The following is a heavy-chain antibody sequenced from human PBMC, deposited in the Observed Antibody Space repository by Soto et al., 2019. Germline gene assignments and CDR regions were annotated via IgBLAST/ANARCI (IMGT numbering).Heavy chain of an antibody. CDR1: GGSISSSSYY. Sequence: SVTLSLTCTVSGGSISSSSYYWGWFRQPPGKGLEWIGSIYYSGGTYYNPSLKSRVTISVDTSKNQFSLKLSSVTAADTAVYYCASANYYDSSGYYNDAFDIWGQGTMVT. V-gene: IGHV4-39*01. CDR2: IYYSGGT. J-gene: IGHJ3*02. D-gene: IGHD3-22*01. CDR3: ASANYYDSSGYYNDAFDI.